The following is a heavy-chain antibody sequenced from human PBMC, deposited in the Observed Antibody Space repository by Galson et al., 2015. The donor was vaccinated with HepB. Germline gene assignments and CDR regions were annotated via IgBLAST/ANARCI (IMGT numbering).Heavy chain of an antibody. J-gene: IGHJ5*02. CDR1: GFTFSSYS. V-gene: IGHV3-21*01. CDR3: ARGGGYDPAEMATIHSGWFDP. Sequence: SLRLSCAASGFTFSSYSMNWVRQAPGKGLEWVSSISSSSSYIYYADSVKGRFTISRDNAKNSLYLQMNSLRAEDTAVYYCARGGGYDPAEMATIHSGWFDPWGQGTLVTVSS. CDR2: ISSSSSYI. D-gene: IGHD5-24*01.